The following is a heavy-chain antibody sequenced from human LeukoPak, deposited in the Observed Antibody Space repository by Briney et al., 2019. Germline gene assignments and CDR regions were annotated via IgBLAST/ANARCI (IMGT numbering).Heavy chain of an antibody. CDR2: IYYSGST. CDR1: GGSISSGGHY. Sequence: SETLSLTCTVSGGSISSGGHYWSWIRQHPGKGLEWIGYIYYSGSTYYNPSLKSRVTISVDTSKNQFSLKLSSVTAADTAVYYCARPAYGKGYYGMDVWGKGTTVTVSS. D-gene: IGHD3-10*01. CDR3: ARPAYGKGYYGMDV. V-gene: IGHV4-31*03. J-gene: IGHJ6*04.